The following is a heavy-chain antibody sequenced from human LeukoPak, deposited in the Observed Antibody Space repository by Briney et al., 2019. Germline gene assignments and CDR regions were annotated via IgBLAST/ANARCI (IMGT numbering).Heavy chain of an antibody. V-gene: IGHV5-10-1*01. CDR2: LDPSDSYN. CDR1: GYRFTSYW. J-gene: IGHJ3*02. D-gene: IGHD3-22*01. Sequence: GESLTISCKGSGYRFTSYWITWVRQMPGKGLEWMGRLDPSDSYNSYSPSFQGHVTISVDRSISTAYLQWSSLKASDTAMYYCARHYSDSRVDAFDIWGQGTMVTVSS. CDR3: ARHYSDSRVDAFDI.